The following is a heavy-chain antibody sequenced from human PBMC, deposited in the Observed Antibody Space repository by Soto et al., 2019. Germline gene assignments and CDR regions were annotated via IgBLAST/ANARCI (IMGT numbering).Heavy chain of an antibody. V-gene: IGHV3-30*18. D-gene: IGHD6-6*01. J-gene: IGHJ4*02. CDR1: GFTFSSYG. CDR2: ISYDGSNK. Sequence: GGSLRLSCAASGFTFSSYGMHWVRQAPGKGLEWVAVISYDGSNKYYADSVKGRFTISRDNSKNTLYLQMNSLRAEDTAVYYCAKDGTAPRPGSYFDYWGQGTLVTVSS. CDR3: AKDGTAPRPGSYFDY.